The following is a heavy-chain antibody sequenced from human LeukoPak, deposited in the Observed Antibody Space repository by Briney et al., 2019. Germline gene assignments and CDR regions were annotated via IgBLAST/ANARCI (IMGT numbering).Heavy chain of an antibody. CDR2: IYTSGST. J-gene: IGHJ6*03. CDR1: GGSISSGSYY. V-gene: IGHV4-61*02. D-gene: IGHD3-10*01. Sequence: SETLSLTCTVSGGSISSGSYYWSWIRQPAGKGLEWIGRIYTSGSTNYNPSLKSRVTISVDTSKKQFSLKLSSVTAADTAVYYCARADDYYGSGHYYYYMDVWGKGTTVTVSS. CDR3: ARADDYYGSGHYYYYMDV.